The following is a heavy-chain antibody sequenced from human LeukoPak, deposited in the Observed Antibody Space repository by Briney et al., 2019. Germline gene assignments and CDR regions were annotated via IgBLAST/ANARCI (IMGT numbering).Heavy chain of an antibody. D-gene: IGHD3-22*01. CDR2: ISSSSSTI. Sequence: GGSLRLSCAASGFTFSSYSMNWVRQAPGKGLEWVSYISSSSSTIYYADSVKGRFTISRDNAKNSLYLQMNSLRADDTAVYYCARVGYYYDSSGYRPLRYWGQGTLVTVSS. V-gene: IGHV3-48*01. CDR3: ARVGYYYDSSGYRPLRY. J-gene: IGHJ4*02. CDR1: GFTFSSYS.